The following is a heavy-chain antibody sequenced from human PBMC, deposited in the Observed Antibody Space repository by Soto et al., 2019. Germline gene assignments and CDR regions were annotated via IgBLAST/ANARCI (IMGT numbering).Heavy chain of an antibody. D-gene: IGHD3-10*01. CDR3: AHVTSITMVRGNCFFP. Sequence: QITLKESGPTLVKPTQTLTLTCTFSGFSLSTSGVSVGWVRQPPGKALEWLALIYWDDDKRYSPSLMSRLTIAKETSKNQVVLTLTSVDPVDTATYYCAHVTSITMVRGNCFFPWGQGTLVTVSS. J-gene: IGHJ5*02. CDR1: GFSLSTSGVS. CDR2: IYWDDDK. V-gene: IGHV2-5*02.